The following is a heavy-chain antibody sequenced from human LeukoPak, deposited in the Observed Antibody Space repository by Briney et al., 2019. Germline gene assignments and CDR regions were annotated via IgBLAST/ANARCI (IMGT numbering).Heavy chain of an antibody. J-gene: IGHJ5*02. D-gene: IGHD6-13*01. Sequence: SETLSLACTVSGDSISSYYWSWTRQPPGKGLEWIGYISHTGNTNYNPSLTGRLTISLDTSKNQVSLKVTSVTAADTAVYYCARSEAIYSTSVSRFDPWGQGTLVTVSS. CDR1: GDSISSYY. V-gene: IGHV4-59*01. CDR3: ARSEAIYSTSVSRFDP. CDR2: ISHTGNT.